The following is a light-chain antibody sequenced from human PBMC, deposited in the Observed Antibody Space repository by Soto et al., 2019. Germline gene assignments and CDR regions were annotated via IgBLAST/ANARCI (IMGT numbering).Light chain of an antibody. CDR3: CSYTSISTSAV. V-gene: IGLV2-14*01. Sequence: QSALTQPASVSGSPGQSITISCTGTSSDIGDYTHVSWYQQHPGKAPKLIIYEVSDRPSGVSNRVSGSKSGNTASLTISGLQTEDEADYYCCSYTSISTSAVFGGGTKLTVL. J-gene: IGLJ2*01. CDR2: EVS. CDR1: SSDIGDYTH.